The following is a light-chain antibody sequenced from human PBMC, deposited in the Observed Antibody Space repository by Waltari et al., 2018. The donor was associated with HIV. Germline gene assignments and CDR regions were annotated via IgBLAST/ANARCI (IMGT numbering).Light chain of an antibody. CDR2: DVS. V-gene: IGLV2-14*03. J-gene: IGLJ2*01. CDR3: SSYTSSSTLEGVV. CDR1: SSDVGGYNY. Sequence: QSALTQPASVSGSPGQSITISCTGTSSDVGGYNYVSWYQQHPGKAPKLMIYDVSNRPSGGSNRFAGSKSGNTASLTISGRQAEDEADYYCSSYTSSSTLEGVVFGGGTKLTVL.